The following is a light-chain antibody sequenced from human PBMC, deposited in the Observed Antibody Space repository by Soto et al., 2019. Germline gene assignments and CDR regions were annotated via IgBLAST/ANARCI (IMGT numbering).Light chain of an antibody. CDR3: SSYTSSSLYV. J-gene: IGLJ1*01. CDR2: NVS. CDR1: SSDVGGSNY. Sequence: QSALTQPASVSGSPGQSITISCTGTSSDVGGSNYVSWYQQLPGKAPKLMIYNVSDRPSGVSNRFSGSKSGNTASLTISGFQAEDEADYYCSSYTSSSLYVFGTGTKVTVL. V-gene: IGLV2-14*01.